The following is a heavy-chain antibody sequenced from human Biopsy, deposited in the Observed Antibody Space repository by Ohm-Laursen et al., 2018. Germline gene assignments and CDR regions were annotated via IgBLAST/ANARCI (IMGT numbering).Heavy chain of an antibody. CDR1: GGSISSYY. Sequence: SQTLSLTCTVSGGSISSYYWTWIRQPPGKGLEWIGDVYYSGSTSRNPSLKSRVTILVDTSKNLFFLKLNSATAADSAVYYCGRREVVITHDAFDTWGQGTMVTVSS. CDR2: VYYSGST. CDR3: GRREVVITHDAFDT. V-gene: IGHV4-59*08. D-gene: IGHD3-22*01. J-gene: IGHJ3*02.